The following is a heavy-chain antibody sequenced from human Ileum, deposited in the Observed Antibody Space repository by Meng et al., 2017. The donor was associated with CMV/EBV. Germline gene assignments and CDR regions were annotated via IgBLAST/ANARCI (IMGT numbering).Heavy chain of an antibody. CDR2: IRFDGSDQ. Sequence: FTFSNFGMHWVRQAPGKGLEWVAFIRFDGSDQYYADSVRDRFTISRDNSKNTLYLQMNSPRADDTAVYYCAKDGGFHGGYYAFLDYWGQGTLVTVSS. V-gene: IGHV3-30*02. CDR3: AKDGGFHGGYYAFLDY. J-gene: IGHJ4*02. D-gene: IGHD3-16*01. CDR1: FTFSNFG.